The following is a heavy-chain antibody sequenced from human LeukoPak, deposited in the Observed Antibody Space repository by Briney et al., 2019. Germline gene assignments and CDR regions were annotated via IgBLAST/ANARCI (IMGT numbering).Heavy chain of an antibody. CDR3: ARRVGATTGIDY. CDR2: INPNSGGT. V-gene: IGHV1-2*02. CDR1: GYTFTGYY. Sequence: ASVKVSCKASGYTFTGYYMHWVRQAPGQGLECMGWINPNSGGTNYAQKFQGRVTMTRDTSISTAYMELSRLRSDDTAVYYCARRVGATTGIDYWGQGTLVTVSS. J-gene: IGHJ4*02. D-gene: IGHD1-26*01.